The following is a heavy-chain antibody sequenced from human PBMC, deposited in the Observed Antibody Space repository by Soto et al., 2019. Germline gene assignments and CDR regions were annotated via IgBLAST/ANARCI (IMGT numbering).Heavy chain of an antibody. CDR1: GGTFSSYA. Sequence: SVKVSCKASGGTFSSYAISWVRQAPGQGLEWMGGIIPIFGTANYAQKFQGRVTITADESTSTAYMELSSLRSEDTAVYYCARDETNDYGDYVFGYFDYWGQGTLVTVAS. V-gene: IGHV1-69*01. CDR3: ARDETNDYGDYVFGYFDY. D-gene: IGHD4-17*01. CDR2: IIPIFGTA. J-gene: IGHJ4*02.